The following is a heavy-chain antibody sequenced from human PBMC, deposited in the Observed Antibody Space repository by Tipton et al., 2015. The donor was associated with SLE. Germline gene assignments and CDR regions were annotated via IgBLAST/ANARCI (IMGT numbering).Heavy chain of an antibody. CDR3: ARRRSKTGLFSKRGWFDP. D-gene: IGHD3/OR15-3a*01. J-gene: IGHJ5*02. CDR1: GGSISSSSSYY. CDR2: INHRGST. Sequence: TLSLTCAVYGGSISSSSSYYWAWIRQPPGKGVEWIGEINHRGSTNYNPSLKSRVTISVDTPKNQFSLKLRSVTTADTAVYYCARRRSKTGLFSKRGWFDPRGQGTPVTVSS. V-gene: IGHV4-34*01.